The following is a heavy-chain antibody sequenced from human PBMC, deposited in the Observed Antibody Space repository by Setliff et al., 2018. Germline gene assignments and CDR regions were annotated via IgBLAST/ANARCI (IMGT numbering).Heavy chain of an antibody. CDR1: GVSVSRHY. Sequence: PSETLSLTCIVSGVSVSRHYWSWIRQPPGKTLEWIGYIYTGGSTTYNPSLKSRVTISRDKSPNQFSLMLRSVTAADTALYYCARGYYNGRGYYYLPCSFDSWGRGIVVTVSS. D-gene: IGHD3-10*01. V-gene: IGHV4-4*08. CDR2: IYTGGST. CDR3: ARGYYNGRGYYYLPCSFDS. J-gene: IGHJ4*02.